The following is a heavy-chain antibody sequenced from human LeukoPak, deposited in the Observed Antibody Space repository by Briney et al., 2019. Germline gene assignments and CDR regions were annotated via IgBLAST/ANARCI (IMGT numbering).Heavy chain of an antibody. Sequence: GGSLRLSCAASGFTFSSFAMSWVRQAPGKGLEWVSAISGSGGATYYADSVKGRFTISRDNSKNTLYLQMNSLRAEDTAVYYCAKVSRGIVAAMDVWGKGITVTVSS. V-gene: IGHV3-23*01. CDR3: AKVSRGIVAAMDV. J-gene: IGHJ6*03. D-gene: IGHD6-25*01. CDR2: ISGSGGAT. CDR1: GFTFSSFA.